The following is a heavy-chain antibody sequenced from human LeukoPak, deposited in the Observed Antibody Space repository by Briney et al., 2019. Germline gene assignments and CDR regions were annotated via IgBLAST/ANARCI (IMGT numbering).Heavy chain of an antibody. Sequence: ASVKVSCKASGYTFTSYDINWVRQATGQGLEWMGWVNPNSGNTGYAQKFQGRVTITRNTSISTAYMELSSLRSEDTAVYYCARDSVGGNSVVGYFDYWGQGTLVTVSS. CDR1: GYTFTSYD. V-gene: IGHV1-8*03. CDR3: ARDSVGGNSVVGYFDY. CDR2: VNPNSGNT. J-gene: IGHJ4*02. D-gene: IGHD4-23*01.